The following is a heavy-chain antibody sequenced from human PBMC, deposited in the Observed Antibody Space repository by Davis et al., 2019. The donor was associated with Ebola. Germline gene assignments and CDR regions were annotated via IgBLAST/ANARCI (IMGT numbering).Heavy chain of an antibody. Sequence: GESLKISCAVSGFTFSGSGIHWVRQASGKGLEWVGRIRSKANSYATAYAASVKGRFTISRDDSKNTAYLQMNSLKTEDTAVYYCTSTTGGGDYWGQGTLVTVSS. D-gene: IGHD4-11*01. CDR1: GFTFSGSG. CDR2: IRSKANSYAT. J-gene: IGHJ4*02. CDR3: TSTTGGGDY. V-gene: IGHV3-73*01.